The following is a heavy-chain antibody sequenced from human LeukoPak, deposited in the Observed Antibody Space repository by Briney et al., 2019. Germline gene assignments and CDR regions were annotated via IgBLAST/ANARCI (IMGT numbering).Heavy chain of an antibody. CDR2: ISYDGSNK. CDR1: GFTFSSYG. V-gene: IGHV3-30*18. J-gene: IGHJ6*02. Sequence: GGSLRLSCAASGFTFSSYGMHWVRQAPGKGLEWVAVISYDGSNKYYADSVKGRFTISRDNSKNTLYLQMNSLRAEDTAVYYCAKAPGRCSSTSCYLDYYYYGMDVWGQGTTVTVSS. CDR3: AKAPGRCSSTSCYLDYYYYGMDV. D-gene: IGHD2-2*01.